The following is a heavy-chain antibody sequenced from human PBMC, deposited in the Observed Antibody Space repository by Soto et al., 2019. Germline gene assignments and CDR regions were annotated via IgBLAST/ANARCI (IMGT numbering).Heavy chain of an antibody. CDR3: VRGEGGWETY. V-gene: IGHV4-59*12. J-gene: IGHJ4*02. CDR2: IYYSGST. D-gene: IGHD6-19*01. CDR1: GGSISSYY. Sequence: SETLSLTCTVSGGSISSYYWSWIRQPPGKGLEWIGYIYYSGSTNYNPSLKSRVTISVDTSKNQFSLKLSSVTAEDTAVYYCVRGEGGWETYWGQGTLVTVSS.